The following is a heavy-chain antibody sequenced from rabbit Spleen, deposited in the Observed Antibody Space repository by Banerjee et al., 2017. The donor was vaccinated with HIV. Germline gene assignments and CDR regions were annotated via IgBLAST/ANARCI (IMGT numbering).Heavy chain of an antibody. D-gene: IGHD5-1*01. J-gene: IGHJ4*01. CDR2: IYTGNGKT. CDR3: ARDLVTVIGWNFNL. CDR1: GFSFNSDYD. V-gene: IGHV1S40*01. Sequence: QQLVESGGGLVKPGASLTLTCKASGFSFNSDYDMCWVRQAPGKGLEWIACIYTGNGKTYYASWAKGRFTISKTSSTTVTLQMTSLTAADTATHICARDLVTVIGWNFNLWGPGTLVTVS.